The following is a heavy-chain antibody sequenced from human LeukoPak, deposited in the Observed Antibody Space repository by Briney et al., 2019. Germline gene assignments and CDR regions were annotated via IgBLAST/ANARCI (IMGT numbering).Heavy chain of an antibody. CDR1: GFTVSNNY. CDR2: VYGGGST. Sequence: GGSLRLSRAASGFTVSNNYMSWVRQAPGKGLEWVSVVYGGGSTYYADSVKGRFTISRDNSKNSLYLQMNSLRIEDTAVYYCAKANPLIVGARAGGPINFWGQGTMVTVSS. V-gene: IGHV3-53*05. CDR3: AKANPLIVGARAGGPINF. J-gene: IGHJ3*01. D-gene: IGHD1-26*01.